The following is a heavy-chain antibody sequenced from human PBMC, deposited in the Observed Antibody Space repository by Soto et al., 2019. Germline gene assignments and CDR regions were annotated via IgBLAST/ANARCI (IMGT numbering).Heavy chain of an antibody. V-gene: IGHV1-3*01. CDR1: GYTFSDYA. Sequence: GASVKVSCKASGYTFSDYAMHWVRQAPGQGLEWMGWIDAGNGNTKYSQKYQGRVTLTRDKSASTAYMELSSLRFEDTAVYYCGRDRWVTTYNIDYWGQGTQVTVSS. J-gene: IGHJ4*02. CDR2: IDAGNGNT. CDR3: GRDRWVTTYNIDY. D-gene: IGHD4-17*01.